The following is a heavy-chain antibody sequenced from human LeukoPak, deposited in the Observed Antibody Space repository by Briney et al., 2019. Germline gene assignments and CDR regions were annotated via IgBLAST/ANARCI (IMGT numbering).Heavy chain of an antibody. Sequence: GGSLRLSCAASGFTFSSYSMNWVRQAPGKGLEWVSSISSSSYIYYADSVKGRFTISRDNAKNSLYLQMNSLGAEDTAVYYCARDPYSGLFDSWGQGTLVTVSS. CDR1: GFTFSSYS. V-gene: IGHV3-21*01. J-gene: IGHJ4*02. D-gene: IGHD4-11*01. CDR2: ISSSSYI. CDR3: ARDPYSGLFDS.